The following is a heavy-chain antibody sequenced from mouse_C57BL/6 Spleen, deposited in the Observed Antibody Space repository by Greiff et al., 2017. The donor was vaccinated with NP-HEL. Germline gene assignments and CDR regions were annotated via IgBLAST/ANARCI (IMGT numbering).Heavy chain of an antibody. V-gene: IGHV5-17*01. CDR1: GFTFSDYG. CDR2: ISSGSSTI. D-gene: IGHD2-3*01. Sequence: EVQRVESGGGLVKPGGSLKLSCAASGFTFSDYGMHWVRQAPEKGLEWVAYISSGSSTIYYADTVKGRFTISRDNAKNTLFLQRTSLTSEDTAMYYCARDGYYPWYFDVWGTGTTVTVSS. J-gene: IGHJ1*03. CDR3: ARDGYYPWYFDV.